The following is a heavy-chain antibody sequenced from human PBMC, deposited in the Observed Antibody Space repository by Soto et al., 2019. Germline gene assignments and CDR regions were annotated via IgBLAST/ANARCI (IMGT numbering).Heavy chain of an antibody. V-gene: IGHV1-3*01. CDR1: GFTFTDYG. CDR3: AQDGWVTTWRLGP. Sequence: QVQLVQSGAEVKKPGASVKVSCKASGFTFTDYGLHWVRQAPGQRLEWMGWIDVANGYTKYSQKFQDRVIITRDTSASTGYMELSSLRSEDTAVYYCAQDGWVTTWRLGPWGQGALVTVSS. J-gene: IGHJ5*02. D-gene: IGHD5-18*01. CDR2: IDVANGYT.